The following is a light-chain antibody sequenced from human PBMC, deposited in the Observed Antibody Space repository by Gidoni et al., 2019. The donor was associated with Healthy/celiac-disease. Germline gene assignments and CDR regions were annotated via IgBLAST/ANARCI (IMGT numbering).Light chain of an antibody. CDR3: QQYGSSRGT. J-gene: IGKJ1*01. CDR1: QSGSSSY. CDR2: GAS. Sequence: IVLTHPPGPLSLSPGERATLSCRASQSGSSSYLAWYQQRPGQAPRLLIYGASSRATGIPDRCSGSGSGTDFTLTISRLEPDDFALYYCQQYGSSRGTFGQGTKVEIK. V-gene: IGKV3-20*01.